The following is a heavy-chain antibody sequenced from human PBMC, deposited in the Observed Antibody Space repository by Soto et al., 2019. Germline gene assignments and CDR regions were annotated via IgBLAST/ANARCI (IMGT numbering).Heavy chain of an antibody. CDR2: IIPILGET. CDR1: GTIFSSYT. Sequence: QVQLVQSGAEVKKPGSSVRVSCEASGTIFSSYTIRWMRQAPGQGLEWMGRIIPILGETNSAQKFQGRVTLTADKSTNTAYMQLNSLRLEDTAVYYCARGLGGRMDDWGQGTTVTVSS. CDR3: ARGLGGRMDD. V-gene: IGHV1-69*08. D-gene: IGHD3-16*01. J-gene: IGHJ6*02.